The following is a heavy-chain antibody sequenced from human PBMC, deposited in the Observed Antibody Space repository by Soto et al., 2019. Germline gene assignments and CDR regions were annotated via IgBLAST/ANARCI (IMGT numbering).Heavy chain of an antibody. CDR3: AREYFGCSSCEHYNRFAP. Sequence: GESLQISCKASVYRFTSYWIGWVRQMPGKGLEWMGIIYPGDFDTRYSPSFEGEVTISADTSINTAYLQWSSLKTSDTAMYYCAREYFGCSSCEHYNRFAPWGQGTLVTVS. V-gene: IGHV5-51*01. CDR1: VYRFTSYW. J-gene: IGHJ5*02. D-gene: IGHD2-15*01. CDR2: IYPGDFDT.